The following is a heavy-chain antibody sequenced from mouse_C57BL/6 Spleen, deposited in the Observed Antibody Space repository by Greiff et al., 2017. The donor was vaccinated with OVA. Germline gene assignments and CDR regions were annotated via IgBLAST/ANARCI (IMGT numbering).Heavy chain of an antibody. CDR3: TRKEAGRGGYFDY. V-gene: IGHV1-15*01. CDR2: IDPETGGT. D-gene: IGHD4-1*01. CDR1: GYTFTDYE. Sequence: VQLQESGAELVRPGASVTLSCKASGYTFTDYEMHWVKQTPVHGLEWIGAIDPETGGTAYNQKFKGKAILTADKSSSTAYMELRSLTSEDSAVYYCTRKEAGRGGYFDYWGQGTTLTVSS. J-gene: IGHJ2*01.